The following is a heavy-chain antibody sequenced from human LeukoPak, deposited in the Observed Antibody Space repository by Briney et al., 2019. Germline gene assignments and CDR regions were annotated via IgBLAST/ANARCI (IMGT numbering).Heavy chain of an antibody. CDR2: IRAKGHGT. CDR3: GKDGHCHDSVCPTKIVVAGYVDH. D-gene: IGHD6-19*01. CDR1: GFSSTTYS. Sequence: GGSLRLSCRASGFSSTTYSMNGVRQTPRKGQEWVSVIRAKGHGTYNTDSVKGRFTISRDNSNNMLYLQMNSLRAEDTAIYYCGKDGHCHDSVCPTKIVVAGYVDHWGQGTLVTVSS. V-gene: IGHV3-23*01. J-gene: IGHJ4*02.